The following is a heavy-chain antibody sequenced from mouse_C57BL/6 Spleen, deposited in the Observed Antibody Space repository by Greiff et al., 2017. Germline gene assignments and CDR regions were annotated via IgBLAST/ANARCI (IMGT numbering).Heavy chain of an antibody. Sequence: VQLQQPGAELVKPGASVKMSCKASGYTFTSYWITWVKQRPGQGLEWIGDIYPGSGSTNYNEKFKSKATLTVDTSSSTAYMQLSSLTSEDSAVYYCARQRHEPGPAWFAYRGQGNLVTVAA. CDR3: ARQRHEPGPAWFAY. CDR2: IYPGSGST. V-gene: IGHV1-55*01. D-gene: IGHD3-2*01. CDR1: GYTFTSYW. J-gene: IGHJ3*01.